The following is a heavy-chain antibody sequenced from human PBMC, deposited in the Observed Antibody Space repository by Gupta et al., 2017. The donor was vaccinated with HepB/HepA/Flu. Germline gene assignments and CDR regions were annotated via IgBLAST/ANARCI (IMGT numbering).Heavy chain of an antibody. J-gene: IGHJ4*02. CDR2: MNPNSGNT. D-gene: IGHD2-15*01. Sequence: QVQLVQSGAEVKKPGASVKVSCKASGYTFTRYDINWVRQATGQGLEWMGWMNPNSGNTGYAQKFQGRVTMTRNTSISTAYMELSSMRSEETAVYYCARGKMYCSGGSCYSVSPFTDWGQGTLVTVSS. V-gene: IGHV1-8*01. CDR3: ARGKMYCSGGSCYSVSPFTD. CDR1: GYTFTRYD.